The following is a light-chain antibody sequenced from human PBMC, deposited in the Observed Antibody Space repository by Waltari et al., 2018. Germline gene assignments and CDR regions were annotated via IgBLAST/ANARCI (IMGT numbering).Light chain of an antibody. Sequence: ERVLPQSPGTLYLSPGERATLSCRPSQSVSSRYLAWYQQNPGQAPRLLIYGASSSATGIPDRFSGSGSGTDFTLTISRLEPEDFAVYYCQQYGSSPPLTFGGGTKVEIK. J-gene: IGKJ4*01. CDR3: QQYGSSPPLT. V-gene: IGKV3-20*01. CDR2: GAS. CDR1: QSVSSRY.